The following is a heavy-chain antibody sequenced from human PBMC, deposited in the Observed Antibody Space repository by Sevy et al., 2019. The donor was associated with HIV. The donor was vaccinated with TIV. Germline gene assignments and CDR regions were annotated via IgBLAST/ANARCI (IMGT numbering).Heavy chain of an antibody. J-gene: IGHJ4*02. CDR3: AKDGYCGGDCYPLDYFDY. CDR2: ISGSGGST. V-gene: IGHV3-23*01. Sequence: GESLKISCAASGFTFSSYAMSWVRQAPGKGLEWVSAISGSGGSTYYADSVKGRFTISRDNSKNTLYLQMNSLRAEDTAVYYCAKDGYCGGDCYPLDYFDYWGQRTLVTVSS. D-gene: IGHD2-21*02. CDR1: GFTFSSYA.